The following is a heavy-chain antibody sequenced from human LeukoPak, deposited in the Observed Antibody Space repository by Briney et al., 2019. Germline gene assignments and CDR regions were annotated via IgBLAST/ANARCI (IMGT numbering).Heavy chain of an antibody. CDR3: ARFGSYYSGIVP. D-gene: IGHD1-26*01. CDR1: GGSFSGYY. CDR2: INHSGST. V-gene: IGHV4-34*01. J-gene: IGHJ3*01. Sequence: SETLSLTCAVYGGSFSGYYWSWIRQPPGKGLEWIGEINHSGSTNYNPSLKSRVTISVDTSKNQFSLKLSSVTAADTAVYYCARFGSYYSGIVPWGQGTMVTVSS.